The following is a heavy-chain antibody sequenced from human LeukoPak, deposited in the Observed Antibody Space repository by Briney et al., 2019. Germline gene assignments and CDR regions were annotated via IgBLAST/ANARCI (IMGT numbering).Heavy chain of an antibody. CDR2: ISYSGST. CDR1: GASISSYY. Sequence: SETLSLTCTVSGASISSYYWSWIRQPPGKGLEWIGYISYSGSTNYSPFLKTRVTVSADTSKNQFSLNLSSVTAADTAVYYCARSGGYSYGADRGMDVWGQGTTVTVSS. V-gene: IGHV4-59*01. J-gene: IGHJ6*02. D-gene: IGHD5-18*01. CDR3: ARSGGYSYGADRGMDV.